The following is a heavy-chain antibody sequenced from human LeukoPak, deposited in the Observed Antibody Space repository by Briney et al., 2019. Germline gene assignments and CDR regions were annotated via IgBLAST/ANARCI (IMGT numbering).Heavy chain of an antibody. V-gene: IGHV4-31*03. CDR2: IYYSGST. CDR1: GGSISSGGYY. CDR3: ARARGVRGVIRTFADP. J-gene: IGHJ5*02. D-gene: IGHD3-10*01. Sequence: SETLSLTCTVSGGSISSGGYYWSWIRQHPGKGLEWIGYIYYSGSTYYNPSLKSRVTISVDTSKSQFSLKLSSVTAADTAVYYCARARGVRGVIRTFADPWGQGTLVTVSS.